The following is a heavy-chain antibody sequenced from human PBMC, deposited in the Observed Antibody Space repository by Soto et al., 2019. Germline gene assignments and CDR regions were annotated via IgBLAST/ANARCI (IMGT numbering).Heavy chain of an antibody. J-gene: IGHJ6*02. CDR3: AREGAAPYYYYVMDV. V-gene: IGHV4-31*03. Sequence: PSETLSLTCTVSGGSISSGGYFWSWIRQHPGKGLEWIGFIYYSGSTYYNPSLKSRVTISVDTSKNQFSLKLSSVTAADTAVYYFAREGAAPYYYYVMDVWGQGTTVTVSS. CDR1: GGSISSGGYF. CDR2: IYYSGST. D-gene: IGHD6-6*01.